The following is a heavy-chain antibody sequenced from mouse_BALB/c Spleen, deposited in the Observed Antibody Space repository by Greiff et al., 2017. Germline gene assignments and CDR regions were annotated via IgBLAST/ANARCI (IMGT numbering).Heavy chain of an antibody. CDR1: GYSFTSYW. V-gene: IGHV1-5*01. Sequence: EVQLQQSGTVLARPGASVKMSCKASGYSFTSYWMHWVKQRPGQGLEWIGAIYPGNSDTSYNQKFKGKAKLTAVTSASTAYMELSSLTNEDSAVYYCTRGKGLIYYDYEGYAMDYWGQGTSVTVSS. CDR2: IYPGNSDT. CDR3: TRGKGLIYYDYEGYAMDY. D-gene: IGHD2-4*01. J-gene: IGHJ4*01.